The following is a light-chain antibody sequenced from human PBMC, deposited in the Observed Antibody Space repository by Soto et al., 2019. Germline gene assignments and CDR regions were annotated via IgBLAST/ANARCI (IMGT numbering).Light chain of an antibody. V-gene: IGLV1-40*01. Sequence: QSVLTQPPSVSGAPGQRVTISCTGSSSNIGAGYDVHWYQQLPGTAPKLLIYGNSNRPSWVPDRFSGSKSGTSASLAITGLHAEDEADYYCQSYDSSLSVLFGGRTQLTVL. CDR1: SSNIGAGYD. J-gene: IGLJ3*02. CDR2: GNS. CDR3: QSYDSSLSVL.